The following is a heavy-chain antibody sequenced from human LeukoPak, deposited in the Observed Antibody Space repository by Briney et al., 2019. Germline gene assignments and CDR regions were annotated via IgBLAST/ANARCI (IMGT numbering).Heavy chain of an antibody. CDR3: ARDPSLVAATRIDY. J-gene: IGHJ4*02. CDR2: IKGDASEK. D-gene: IGHD2-15*01. Sequence: GGSLRLSCAVSGFSINNYWMTWYRQAPGKGLECVAHIKGDASEKHYVDSVKGRFTISRDNSKNTLYLQMNSLRAEDTAVYYCARDPSLVAATRIDYWGQGTLVTVSS. CDR1: GFSINNYW. V-gene: IGHV3-7*01.